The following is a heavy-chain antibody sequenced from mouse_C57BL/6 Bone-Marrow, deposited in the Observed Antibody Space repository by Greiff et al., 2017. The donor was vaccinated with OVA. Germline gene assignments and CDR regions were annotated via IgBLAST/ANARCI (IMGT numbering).Heavy chain of an antibody. CDR1: GYTFTDYY. J-gene: IGHJ3*01. Sequence: QVQLKESGPELVKPGASVKISCKASGYTFTDYYINWVKQRPGQGLEWIGWIFPGSGSTYYNEKLKGKATLTVDKSSSTAYMLLSSLTSEDSAFYFCARNYYCSRSWFAYWGQGTLVTVSA. CDR2: IFPGSGST. V-gene: IGHV1-75*01. CDR3: ARNYYCSRSWFAY. D-gene: IGHD1-1*01.